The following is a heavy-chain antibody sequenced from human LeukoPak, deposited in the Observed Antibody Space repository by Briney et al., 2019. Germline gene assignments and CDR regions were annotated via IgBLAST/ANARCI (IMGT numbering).Heavy chain of an antibody. CDR2: IYWDDGK. Sequence: SGPALVKPTQTLTLTCTFSGFSLDTSGEGEAWIRQAPGKALEWLAVIYWDDGKRFSPSLKRRLTITKDTSKNQVVLTVVNMDPVDTATYFCAHKRAATYGSGSYSLSWFDPWGQGTVVTVSS. J-gene: IGHJ5*02. V-gene: IGHV2-5*02. CDR3: AHKRAATYGSGSYSLSWFDP. D-gene: IGHD3-10*01. CDR1: GFSLDTSGEG.